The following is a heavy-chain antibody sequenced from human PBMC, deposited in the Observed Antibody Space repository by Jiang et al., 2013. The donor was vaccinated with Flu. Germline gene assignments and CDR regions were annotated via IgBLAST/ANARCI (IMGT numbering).Heavy chain of an antibody. CDR3: AKSDSSGWYEAQTLDY. CDR1: GFTFDDYA. V-gene: IGHV3-9*01. CDR2: ISWNSGSI. J-gene: IGHJ4*02. Sequence: LVQPGRSLRLSCAASGFTFDDYAMHWVRQAPGKGLEWVSGISWNSGSIGYADSVKGRFTISRDNAKNSLYLQMNSLRAEDTALYYCAKSDSSGWYEAQTLDYWGQGTLVTVSS. D-gene: IGHD6-19*01.